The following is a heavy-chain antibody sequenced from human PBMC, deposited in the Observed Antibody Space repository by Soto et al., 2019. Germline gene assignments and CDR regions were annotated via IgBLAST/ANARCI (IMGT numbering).Heavy chain of an antibody. CDR1: GFIFSNYA. V-gene: IGHV3-64*01. CDR3: ARRDGYNFDY. CDR2: INSHGDST. Sequence: PGGSLRLSCAASGFIFSNYAMHWVRQAPGKGLEYVSAINSHGDSTYYANSVKGRFTISRDNSKNTLYLQMGSLRTEDMAVYYCARRDGYNFDYWGQGTLVTVS. D-gene: IGHD5-12*01. J-gene: IGHJ4*02.